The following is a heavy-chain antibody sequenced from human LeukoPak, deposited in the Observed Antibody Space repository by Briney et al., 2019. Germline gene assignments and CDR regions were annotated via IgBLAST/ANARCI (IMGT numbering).Heavy chain of an antibody. CDR2: ITWNSDNI. D-gene: IGHD3-16*01. CDR1: GFPFDDYA. J-gene: IGHJ6*03. CDR3: AKGGGGRLIYYYYMDV. V-gene: IGHV3-9*03. Sequence: PGGSLPLTCAASGFPFDDYAMHWVRQAPGKGREWGSGITWNSDNIQYEVSVKGRFTISRENAKNSLYVKMNSLRAEDVALYYCAKGGGGRLIYYYYMDVWGKGTTVTVSS.